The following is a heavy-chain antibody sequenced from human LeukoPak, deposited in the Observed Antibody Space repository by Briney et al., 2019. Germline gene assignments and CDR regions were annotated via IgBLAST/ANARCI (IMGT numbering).Heavy chain of an antibody. CDR1: GFTFSSYW. Sequence: PGGSLRLSCAASGFTFSSYWMSWVRQAPGKGLEWVANIKQDGSEKYYVDSVKGRFTISRDNAKNSLYLQMNSLRAEDTAVYYCARELVVAPYYYYYMDVWGKGTTVTISS. CDR3: ARELVVAPYYYYYMDV. D-gene: IGHD5-12*01. J-gene: IGHJ6*03. CDR2: IKQDGSEK. V-gene: IGHV3-7*01.